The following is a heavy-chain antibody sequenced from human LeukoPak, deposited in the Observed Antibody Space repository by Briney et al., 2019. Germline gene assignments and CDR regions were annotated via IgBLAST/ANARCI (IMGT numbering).Heavy chain of an antibody. Sequence: SQTLSLTCTVSGGSISSGSYYWSWIRQPAGKGLEWIGRIYTSGSTHYNPSLKSRVTISVDTSKNQFSLKLSSVTAADTAVYYCAKDSGSYYAGPAFDYWGQGTLVTVSS. V-gene: IGHV4-61*02. CDR2: IYTSGST. J-gene: IGHJ4*02. D-gene: IGHD1-26*01. CDR3: AKDSGSYYAGPAFDY. CDR1: GGSISSGSYY.